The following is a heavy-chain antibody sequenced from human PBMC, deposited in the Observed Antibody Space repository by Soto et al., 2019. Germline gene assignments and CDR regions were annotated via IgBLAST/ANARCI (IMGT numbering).Heavy chain of an antibody. CDR1: GGSISSGGYY. V-gene: IGHV4-31*03. CDR2: IYYSGST. J-gene: IGHJ6*02. CDR3: ARDEVAGTTRYYYYGMDV. Sequence: NPSETLSLTCTVSGGSISSGGYYWSWIRQHPGKGLEWIGYIYYSGSTYYNPSLKSRVTISVDTSKNQFSLKLSSVTAADTAVYYCARDEVAGTTRYYYYGMDVWGQGTTVTAP. D-gene: IGHD1-7*01.